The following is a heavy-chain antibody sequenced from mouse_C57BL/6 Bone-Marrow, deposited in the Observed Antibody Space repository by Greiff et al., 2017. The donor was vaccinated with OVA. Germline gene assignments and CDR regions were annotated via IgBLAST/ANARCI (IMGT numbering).Heavy chain of an antibody. J-gene: IGHJ3*01. CDR2: IYPGSGNT. Sequence: VQLQQSGAELVRPGASVKLSCKASGYTFTDYYINWVKQRPGQGLEWIARIYPGSGNTYYNEKFKGKATLTAEKSSSTAYMQRSSLTSEDSAVYFCARVHGSSPWFAYWGQGTLVTVSA. V-gene: IGHV1-76*01. CDR3: ARVHGSSPWFAY. CDR1: GYTFTDYY. D-gene: IGHD1-1*01.